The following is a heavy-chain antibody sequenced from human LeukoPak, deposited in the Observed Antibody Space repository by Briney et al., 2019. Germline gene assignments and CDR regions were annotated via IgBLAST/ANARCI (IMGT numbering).Heavy chain of an antibody. Sequence: GGSLRLSCAASGFTFSSYEINWVRQAPGKGLEWVSYISTSGNSIYYADSVKGRFTISRDNAKNSLFLQMNSLRAEDTAVYYCATSQGSWPDYFDYWGQGTLVTVSS. J-gene: IGHJ4*01. CDR1: GFTFSSYE. V-gene: IGHV3-48*03. CDR2: ISTSGNSI. D-gene: IGHD6-13*01. CDR3: ATSQGSWPDYFDY.